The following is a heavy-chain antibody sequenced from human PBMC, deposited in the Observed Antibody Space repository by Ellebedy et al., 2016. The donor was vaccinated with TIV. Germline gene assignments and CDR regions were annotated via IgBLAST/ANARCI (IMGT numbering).Heavy chain of an antibody. CDR1: GFTFDDFA. CDR3: ATGPMVRGDILRKETPNPHFDY. D-gene: IGHD3-10*01. V-gene: IGHV3-9*01. CDR2: MSWNSGSM. Sequence: SLKISCAASGFTFDDFAMHWVRQAPGMGLEWVSGMSWNSGSMHYTDSVKGRFTISRDNAKHSLYLQMSSLRAEGTAVYYCATGPMVRGDILRKETPNPHFDYWGQGTLVTVSS. J-gene: IGHJ4*02.